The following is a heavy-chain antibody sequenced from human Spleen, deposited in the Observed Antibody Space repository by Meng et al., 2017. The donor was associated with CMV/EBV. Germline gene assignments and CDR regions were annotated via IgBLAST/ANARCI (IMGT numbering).Heavy chain of an antibody. J-gene: IGHJ6*02. V-gene: IGHV3-43*01. Sequence: GGSLRLSCAASGFTFDDCTMHWVRQVPGKGLEWVSLISWDGGSTYYADSVKGRFTISRDNSKNSLYLQTNSLRTEDTALYYCASGRYYYYGMDVWGQGTTVTVSS. CDR3: ASGRYYYYGMDV. D-gene: IGHD1-14*01. CDR2: ISWDGGST. CDR1: GFTFDDCT.